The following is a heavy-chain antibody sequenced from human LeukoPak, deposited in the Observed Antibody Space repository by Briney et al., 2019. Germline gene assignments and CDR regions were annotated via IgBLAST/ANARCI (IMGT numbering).Heavy chain of an antibody. D-gene: IGHD3-3*01. Sequence: GGSLRLSCAASEFTFNDYAMSWFRQAPGKGLEWVSVISASGGSTHYADSVKGRFTISRDNSKNTLYLQMNSLRPEDTAIYYCARSNDFWSGPLRNYYYYMDVWGKGTTVTVSS. V-gene: IGHV3-23*01. CDR1: EFTFNDYA. CDR3: ARSNDFWSGPLRNYYYYMDV. J-gene: IGHJ6*03. CDR2: ISASGGST.